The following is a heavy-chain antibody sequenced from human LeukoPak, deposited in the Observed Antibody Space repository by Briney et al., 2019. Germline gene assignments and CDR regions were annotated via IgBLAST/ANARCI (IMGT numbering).Heavy chain of an antibody. Sequence: GGPLRLSCAASGFTFSSYGMHGVRQAPGKGLEWVAVISYDGSNKYYADSVKGRFTISRDNSKNTLYLQMNSLRAEDTAVYYCAKDSYDILTDSNWFDPWGQGTLVTVSS. V-gene: IGHV3-30*18. CDR2: ISYDGSNK. D-gene: IGHD3-9*01. J-gene: IGHJ5*02. CDR3: AKDSYDILTDSNWFDP. CDR1: GFTFSSYG.